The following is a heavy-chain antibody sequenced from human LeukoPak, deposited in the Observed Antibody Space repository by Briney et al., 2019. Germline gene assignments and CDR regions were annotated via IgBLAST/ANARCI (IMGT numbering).Heavy chain of an antibody. CDR2: YTGDT. J-gene: IGHJ3*01. CDR3: ARVNIAVAGDASDV. Sequence: SETLPLTCSVSGDSISRFYWSWVRQPPGKGLEWIGYTGDTNYNPSLKSRVTISLDASKSQFSLKLSSVTAADTAMYYCARVNIAVAGDASDVWGRGTMVTVSS. CDR1: GDSISRFY. V-gene: IGHV4-59*01. D-gene: IGHD6-19*01.